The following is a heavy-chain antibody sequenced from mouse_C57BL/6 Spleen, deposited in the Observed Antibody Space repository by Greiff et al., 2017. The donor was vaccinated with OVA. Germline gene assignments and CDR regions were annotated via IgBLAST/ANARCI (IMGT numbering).Heavy chain of an antibody. CDR1: GFTFSDAW. CDR2: IRNKANNHAT. V-gene: IGHV6-6*01. D-gene: IGHD2-12*01. Sequence: EVKLEESGGGLVQPGGSMKLSCAASGFTFSDAWMDWVRQSPEKGLEWVAEIRNKANNHATYYAESVKGRFTISRDDSKSSVYLQMNSLRAEDTGIYYCTRRRSYGGYYFDYWGQGTTLTVSS. CDR3: TRRRSYGGYYFDY. J-gene: IGHJ2*01.